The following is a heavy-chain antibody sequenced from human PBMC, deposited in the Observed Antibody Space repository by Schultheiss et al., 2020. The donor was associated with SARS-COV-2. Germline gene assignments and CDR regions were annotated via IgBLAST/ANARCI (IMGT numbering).Heavy chain of an antibody. J-gene: IGHJ3*02. CDR3: ARRYESYRLNDAFDI. V-gene: IGHV3-48*03. D-gene: IGHD3-16*02. CDR2: ISSSGSTI. CDR1: GFTFSSYE. Sequence: GGSLRLSCAASGFTFSSYEMNWVRQAPGKGLEWVSYISSSGSTIYYADSVKGRFTISRDNAKNSLYLQMNSLRAEDTAVYYCARRYESYRLNDAFDIWGQGTMVTVAS.